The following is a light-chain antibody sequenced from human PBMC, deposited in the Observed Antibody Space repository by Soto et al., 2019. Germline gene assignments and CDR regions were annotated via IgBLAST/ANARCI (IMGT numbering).Light chain of an antibody. Sequence: EIVMTQSPGTLSLSPGERATLSCRASQSVSSNYLAWYQQKPGQAPSLLIYGASKRATGIADRFRGSGSGTDFTLIISRLEPEDFAVYWCQQYGSPLWTFGQGTKVDI. CDR3: QQYGSPLWT. CDR2: GAS. V-gene: IGKV3-20*01. J-gene: IGKJ1*01. CDR1: QSVSSNY.